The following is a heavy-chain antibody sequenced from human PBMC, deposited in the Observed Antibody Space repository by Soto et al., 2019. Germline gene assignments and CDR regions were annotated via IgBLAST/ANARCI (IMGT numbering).Heavy chain of an antibody. D-gene: IGHD6-6*01. V-gene: IGHV3-23*01. J-gene: IGHJ3*02. CDR2: ISDSGSLT. CDR3: ARRTFGSSRSFDI. Sequence: GGSLRLYCAASGFAFSSHPMSWVRQAPEKGLEWVAGISDSGSLTYNADSVRGRFTISRDNSKNTLYLQMNSLRAEDTAVYYCARRTFGSSRSFDIWGQGTMVTVSS. CDR1: GFAFSSHP.